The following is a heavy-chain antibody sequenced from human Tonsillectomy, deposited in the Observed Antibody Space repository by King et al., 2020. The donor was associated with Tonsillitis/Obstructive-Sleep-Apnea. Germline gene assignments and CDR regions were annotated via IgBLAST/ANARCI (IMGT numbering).Heavy chain of an antibody. J-gene: IGHJ6*03. CDR2: ISWDGGST. V-gene: IGHV3-43*01. CDR1: GFTFHDYT. CDR3: AKDTGGYYMDV. Sequence: VQLVESGGVVVQPGGSLRLSCAASGFTFHDYTIHWVRQAPGKGLEWVALISWDGGSTYFAESVKGRFTISRDNSKNSLYLQMNSLRTEDTALYYCAKDTGGYYMDVWGKGTTVTVSS.